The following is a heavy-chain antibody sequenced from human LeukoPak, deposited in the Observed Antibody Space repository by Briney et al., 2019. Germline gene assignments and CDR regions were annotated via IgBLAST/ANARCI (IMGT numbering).Heavy chain of an antibody. CDR3: VRDAWFGESRA. J-gene: IGHJ4*02. D-gene: IGHD3-10*01. V-gene: IGHV3-7*01. CDR1: GFTFNSYW. Sequence: GGSLRLSCAASGFTFNSYWMSWARQAPGKGLEWVANIKQDGSEKYYVDSVRGRFTISRDNAKNSAYLQMNSLRVEDTAMYYCVRDAWFGESRAGGQGTLVTVSP. CDR2: IKQDGSEK.